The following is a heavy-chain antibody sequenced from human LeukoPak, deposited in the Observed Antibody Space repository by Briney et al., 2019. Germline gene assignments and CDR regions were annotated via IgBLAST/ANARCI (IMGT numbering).Heavy chain of an antibody. CDR1: GDFITAYY. Sequence: SETLSLTCTVSGDFITAYYWSWIRQAPGKGLEWIGYVYYSGKTEYNPSLRSRVTISLEMSNHQFSLKLTSVTAADTAVYYCARVGGDYVWLIDYWGQGTLVTVSS. J-gene: IGHJ4*02. CDR2: VYYSGKT. V-gene: IGHV4-59*01. D-gene: IGHD3-16*01. CDR3: ARVGGDYVWLIDY.